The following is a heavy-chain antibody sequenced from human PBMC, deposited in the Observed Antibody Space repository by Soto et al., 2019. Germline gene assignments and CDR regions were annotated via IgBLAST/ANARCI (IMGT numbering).Heavy chain of an antibody. V-gene: IGHV3-21*01. Sequence: EVALVESGGGLVKPGGSLRISCAASGFTFSNENMNWVRQAPGKGLEWVSSISSSSFINYADSVKGRFTISRDNDKSSLYLQMNSLRAEDTAVYYCARDPPLSMIVVVGVDDFWGQGTLVTVSS. CDR1: GFTFSNEN. CDR3: ARDPPLSMIVVVGVDDF. CDR2: ISSSSFI. J-gene: IGHJ4*02. D-gene: IGHD3-22*01.